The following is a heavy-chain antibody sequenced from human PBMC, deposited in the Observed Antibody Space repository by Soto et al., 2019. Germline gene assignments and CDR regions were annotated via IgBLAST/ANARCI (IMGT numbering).Heavy chain of an antibody. J-gene: IGHJ6*02. V-gene: IGHV1-46*01. CDR3: ARAPSSDYGMDV. CDR2: INPSGGST. D-gene: IGHD3-3*01. CDR1: GYTFTSYY. Sequence: GXAVKVSYKACGYTFTSYYNNWVRQAPGQGLECMGIINPSGGSTTYARKFQGRVSMTRDTSTSTDYMELTSLRSEDTAVFYCARAPSSDYGMDVWGQGTTVTVSS.